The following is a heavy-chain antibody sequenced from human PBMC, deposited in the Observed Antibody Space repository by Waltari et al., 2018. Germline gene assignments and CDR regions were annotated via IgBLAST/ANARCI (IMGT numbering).Heavy chain of an antibody. CDR1: GGTFSSYA. D-gene: IGHD3-3*01. Sequence: QVQLVQSGAEVKTPGSSVKVSCKASGGTFSSYALSWVRQAHGQGLELMGGIIPIFGTANYAQKFQGRVTITADESTSTAYMELSSLRSEDTAVYYCARDTAVFGVVPPFDYWGQGTLVTVSS. CDR2: IIPIFGTA. V-gene: IGHV1-69*01. J-gene: IGHJ4*02. CDR3: ARDTAVFGVVPPFDY.